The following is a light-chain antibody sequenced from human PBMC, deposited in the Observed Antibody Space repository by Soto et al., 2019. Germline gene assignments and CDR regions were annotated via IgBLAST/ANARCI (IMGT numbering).Light chain of an antibody. J-gene: IGKJ1*01. CDR3: QQYNDNWT. V-gene: IGKV1-5*03. Sequence: DIQMTQSPSTLSASVGDRVTITCRASQSISSWLAWYQQKPGTAPKLLIYKASTLQSGVPSRFSGSGYGTEFTLTISSLQHDDSATYYCQQYNDNWTFGQGTKVE. CDR2: KAS. CDR1: QSISSW.